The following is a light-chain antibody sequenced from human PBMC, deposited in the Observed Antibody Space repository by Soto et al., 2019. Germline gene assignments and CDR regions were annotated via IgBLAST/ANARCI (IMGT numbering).Light chain of an antibody. CDR3: ISYPGSRVV. Sequence: QSALTQPASVSGSPGQSITISCTGTSSDVGSYNLASWYQQHPGKAPKLMIYEVSKRPSGVSNRFSGSKSGKTAYLTISGRHAEADADYFGISYPGSRVVFGGGTKLAVL. J-gene: IGLJ2*01. CDR2: EVS. V-gene: IGLV2-23*02. CDR1: SSDVGSYNL.